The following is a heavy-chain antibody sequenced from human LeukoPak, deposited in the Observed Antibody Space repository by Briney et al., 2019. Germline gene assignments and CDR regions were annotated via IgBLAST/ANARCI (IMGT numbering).Heavy chain of an antibody. CDR3: ARDRAAVAGTPYWFFDL. CDR1: GYSISSGYY. V-gene: IGHV4-38-2*02. Sequence: KPSETLSLTCTVSGYSISSGYYWGWIRQPPGKGLEWIGSIYHSGSTYYNPSLKSRVTISVDTSKNQVSLKLTSVTAADTAVYYCARDRAAVAGTPYWFFDLXXXGXLVTVSS. D-gene: IGHD6-19*01. CDR2: IYHSGST. J-gene: IGHJ2*01.